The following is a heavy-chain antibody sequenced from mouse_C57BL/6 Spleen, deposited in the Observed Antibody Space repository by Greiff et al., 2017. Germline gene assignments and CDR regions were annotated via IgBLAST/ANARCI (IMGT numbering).Heavy chain of an antibody. D-gene: IGHD2-1*01. V-gene: IGHV1-76*01. CDR3: ARPSIYYSYFDY. CDR2: IYPGSGNT. J-gene: IGHJ2*01. Sequence: VQLQQSGAELVRPGASVKMSCKASGYTFTDYYINWVKQRPGQGLEWIARIYPGSGNTSYNEKFKGKATLTVEKSSSTASLQLISLTSDDSAVYFCARPSIYYSYFDYWGQGTTLTVSS. CDR1: GYTFTDYY.